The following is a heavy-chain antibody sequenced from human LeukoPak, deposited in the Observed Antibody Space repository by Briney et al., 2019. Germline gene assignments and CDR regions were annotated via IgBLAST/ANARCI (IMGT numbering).Heavy chain of an antibody. CDR1: GFTFSSYA. Sequence: GGSLRLSCAASGFTFSSYAMSWVRQAPGKGLEWVSAISGSGGSTYYADSVKGRFTISRDNSKITLYLQMNSLRAEDTAVYYCAKDLIITIGYYFDYWGQGTLVTVSS. V-gene: IGHV3-23*01. CDR3: AKDLIITIGYYFDY. J-gene: IGHJ4*02. CDR2: ISGSGGST. D-gene: IGHD3-9*01.